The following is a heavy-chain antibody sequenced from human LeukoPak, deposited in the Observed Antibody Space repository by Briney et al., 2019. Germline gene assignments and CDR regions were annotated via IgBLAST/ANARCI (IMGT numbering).Heavy chain of an antibody. Sequence: GGSLRLSCAASGFTFNDFYMSWIRQAPGKGLESVSYISGSSSNTNYADSVKGRFTISRDNAKNSLYLQMNSLRPEDTAVYYCTRHPAEGDYWGQGTLVTVSS. V-gene: IGHV3-11*03. CDR3: TRHPAEGDY. CDR2: ISGSSSNT. J-gene: IGHJ4*02. D-gene: IGHD2-15*01. CDR1: GFTFNDFY.